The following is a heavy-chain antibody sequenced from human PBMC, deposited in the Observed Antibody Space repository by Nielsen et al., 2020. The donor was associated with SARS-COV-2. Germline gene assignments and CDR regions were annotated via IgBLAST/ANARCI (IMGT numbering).Heavy chain of an antibody. CDR2: IIPIFGTA. CDR1: GGTFSSYA. J-gene: IGHJ6*02. D-gene: IGHD3-10*01. CDR3: ARTFGELSYYYYYYGMDV. V-gene: IGHV1-69*13. Sequence: SVKVSCKASGGTFSSYAINWVRQAPGQGLEWMGGIIPIFGTANYAQKFQGRVTITADESTSTAYMELSSLRSEDTAVYYCARTFGELSYYYYYYGMDVWGQGTTVTVSS.